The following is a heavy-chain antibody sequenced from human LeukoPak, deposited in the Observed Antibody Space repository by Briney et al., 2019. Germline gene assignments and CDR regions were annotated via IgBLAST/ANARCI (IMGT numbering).Heavy chain of an antibody. CDR2: IYYSGST. CDR3: ARDLRPQKGDAFDI. Sequence: SSETLSLTCTVSGGYITSSSYYWDWIRQPPGRGLEWIGSIYYSGSTYYNSSLKSRVTISVDTSKNQFSLKLSSVTAADTAVYYCARDLRPQKGDAFDIWGQGTMVTVSS. V-gene: IGHV4-39*07. CDR1: GGYITSSSYY. J-gene: IGHJ3*02.